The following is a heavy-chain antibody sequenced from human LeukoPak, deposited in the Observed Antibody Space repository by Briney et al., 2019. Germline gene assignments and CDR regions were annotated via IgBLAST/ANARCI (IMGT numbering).Heavy chain of an antibody. CDR3: ATSFGYYNGGTCYLYFHH. V-gene: IGHV3-7*01. D-gene: IGHD2-15*01. J-gene: IGHJ1*01. CDR1: GFTFSTYW. Sequence: PGGSLGLSCAASGFTFSTYWMSWVRQAPGKGLEWVANIKQDGSEKYYVDSVKGRFTISRDNAKNSLYLQMNSLRAEDTAVYYCATSFGYYNGGTCYLYFHHWGQGTLVTVSS. CDR2: IKQDGSEK.